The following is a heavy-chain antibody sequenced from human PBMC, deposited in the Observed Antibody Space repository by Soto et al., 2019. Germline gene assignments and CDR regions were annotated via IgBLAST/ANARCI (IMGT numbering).Heavy chain of an antibody. J-gene: IGHJ6*02. Sequence: SVKVSCKASGGTFSSYAISWVRQAPGQGLEWMGGIIPIFGTANYAQKFQGRVTITADESTSTAYMELSSLRSEDTAVYYCARDRGGYCSSTSCYVGGHYYGMDVWGQGTTVTVSS. CDR2: IIPIFGTA. V-gene: IGHV1-69*13. D-gene: IGHD2-2*01. CDR3: ARDRGGYCSSTSCYVGGHYYGMDV. CDR1: GGTFSSYA.